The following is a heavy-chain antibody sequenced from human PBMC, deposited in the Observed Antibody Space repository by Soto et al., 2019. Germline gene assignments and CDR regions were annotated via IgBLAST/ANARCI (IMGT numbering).Heavy chain of an antibody. CDR1: GFTFSSTW. CDR3: STALTVTNF. CDR2: IKSNFDGGTT. V-gene: IGHV3-15*01. Sequence: EVQVVESGGGLVKPGGSLRLSCAVSGFTFSSTWMNWVRQAPGKGLEWLGRIKSNFDGGTTDYAAPVKGSFTISRDDSKSMLYLQMNSLKTEDTAMYYCSTALTVTNFWGQGTLVTVSS. J-gene: IGHJ4*02. D-gene: IGHD4-17*01.